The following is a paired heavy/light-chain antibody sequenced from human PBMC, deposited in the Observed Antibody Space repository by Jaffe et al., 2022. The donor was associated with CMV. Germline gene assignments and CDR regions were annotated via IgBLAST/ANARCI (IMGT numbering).Light chain of an antibody. Sequence: QSVLTQPPSASGTPGQRVTISCSGSSSNIGSNTVNWYQQLPGTAPKLLIYSNNQRPSGVPDRFSGSKSGTSASLAISGLQSEDEADYYCAAWDDSLNGHVVFGGGTKLTVL. CDR2: SNN. J-gene: IGLJ2*01. CDR3: AAWDDSLNGHVV. CDR1: SSNIGSNT. V-gene: IGLV1-44*01.
Heavy chain of an antibody. D-gene: IGHD2-15*01. J-gene: IGHJ4*02. CDR3: ALLPRRYCSGGSCPDSFDY. Sequence: QVQLQESGPGLVKPSGTLSLTCAVSGGSISSSNWWSWVRQPPGKGLEWIGEIYHSGSTNYNPSLKSRVTISVDKSKNQFSLKLSSVTAADTAVYYCALLPRRYCSGGSCPDSFDYWGQGTLVTVSS. CDR2: IYHSGST. CDR1: GGSISSSNW. V-gene: IGHV4-4*02.